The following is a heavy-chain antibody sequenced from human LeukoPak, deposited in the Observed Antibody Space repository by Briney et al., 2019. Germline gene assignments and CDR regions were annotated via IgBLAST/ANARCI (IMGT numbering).Heavy chain of an antibody. D-gene: IGHD3-10*01. CDR1: GGSISSYY. Sequence: SETLSLTCTVSGGSISSYYWSWIRQPPGKGLEWIGYIYYSGSTNYNPSLKSRVTISLDTSKNQFSLKLSSVTAADTAVYYCARSKNYGSGSYYMDVWGKGTTVTVSS. CDR2: IYYSGST. J-gene: IGHJ6*03. V-gene: IGHV4-59*01. CDR3: ARSKNYGSGSYYMDV.